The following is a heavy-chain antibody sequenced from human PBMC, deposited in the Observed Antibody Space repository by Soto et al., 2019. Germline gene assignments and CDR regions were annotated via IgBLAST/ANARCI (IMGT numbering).Heavy chain of an antibody. D-gene: IGHD6-6*01. CDR2: IYYSGST. CDR1: GGSVSSGSYY. V-gene: IGHV4-61*01. J-gene: IGHJ4*02. Sequence: TSETLSLTCTVSGGSVSSGSYYWSWIRQPPGKGLEWIGYIYYSGSTNYNPSLKSRVTISVDTSKNQFSLKLSSVTAADTAVYYCARDSELVVDYWGQGTLVTVS. CDR3: ARDSELVVDY.